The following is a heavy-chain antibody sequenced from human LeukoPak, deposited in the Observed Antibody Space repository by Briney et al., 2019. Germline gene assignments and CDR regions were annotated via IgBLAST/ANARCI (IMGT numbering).Heavy chain of an antibody. CDR2: IYPGDSDT. D-gene: IGHD6-6*01. V-gene: IGHV5-51*01. CDR1: GYSFTSYW. J-gene: IGHJ4*02. Sequence: GESLKISCKGSGYSFTSYWIGWVRQMPGKGLEWMGIIYPGDSDTRYSPSFQGQVTISADKSISTAYLQWSSLKASDTAMYYCARGRGLSVAARPVPYFDYWGQGTLVTVSS. CDR3: ARGRGLSVAARPVPYFDY.